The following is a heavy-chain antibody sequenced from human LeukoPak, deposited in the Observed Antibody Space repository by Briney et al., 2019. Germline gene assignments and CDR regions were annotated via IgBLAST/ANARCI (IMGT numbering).Heavy chain of an antibody. V-gene: IGHV3-53*01. Sequence: GGSLRLSCAASGFTVSGTHMSWVRQAPGKGLEWVSAMYTGGTTYYADSVTGRFTISRDNSKNTLYLHMNSLRAEDTAVYYCAKDEATSGGGLTSWGQGTLVSVSS. CDR2: MYTGGTT. J-gene: IGHJ5*02. D-gene: IGHD3-16*01. CDR3: AKDEATSGGGLTS. CDR1: GFTVSGTH.